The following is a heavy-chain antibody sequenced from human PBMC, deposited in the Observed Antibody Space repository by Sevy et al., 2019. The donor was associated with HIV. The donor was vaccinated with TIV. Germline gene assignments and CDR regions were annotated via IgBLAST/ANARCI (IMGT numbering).Heavy chain of an antibody. D-gene: IGHD2-2*01. CDR3: ARHCGGTSCSHAFDI. Sequence: ESLSLTCAVYGGSFSGYYWSWIRQPPGKGLEWIGEINHSGSTNYNPSLKSRVTISVDTSKNQFSLKLSSVTAADTAVYYCARHCGGTSCSHAFDIWGQGTMVTVSS. CDR2: INHSGST. V-gene: IGHV4-34*01. J-gene: IGHJ3*02. CDR1: GGSFSGYY.